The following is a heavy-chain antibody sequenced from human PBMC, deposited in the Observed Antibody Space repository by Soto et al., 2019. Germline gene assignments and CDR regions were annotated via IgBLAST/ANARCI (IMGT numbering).Heavy chain of an antibody. CDR1: GGSISSGGYY. J-gene: IGHJ4*02. D-gene: IGHD5-18*01. V-gene: IGHV4-31*03. CDR3: ARGDTAMVSTVFDY. CDR2: IYYSGST. Sequence: SETLSLTCTVSGGSISSGGYYWSWIRQHPGKGLEWIGYIYYSGSTYYNPSLKSRVTISVDTSKNQFSLKLSSVTAADTAVYYCARGDTAMVSTVFDYWGQGTLVTVSS.